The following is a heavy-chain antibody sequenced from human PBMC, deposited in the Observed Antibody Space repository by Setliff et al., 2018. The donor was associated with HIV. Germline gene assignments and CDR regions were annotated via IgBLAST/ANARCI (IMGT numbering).Heavy chain of an antibody. CDR3: ARDPPDTAMVMAYFYMDV. CDR2: MNPENGKT. CDR1: GYSFGIYD. V-gene: IGHV1-8*02. D-gene: IGHD5-18*01. J-gene: IGHJ6*03. Sequence: ASVKVSCKASGYSFGIYDIYWVRQATGQGPEWMGWMNPENGKTGYAQTFQGRVTMTKDTSTSTAYMELRGLRSEDTAVYYCARDPPDTAMVMAYFYMDVWGTGTTVTVS.